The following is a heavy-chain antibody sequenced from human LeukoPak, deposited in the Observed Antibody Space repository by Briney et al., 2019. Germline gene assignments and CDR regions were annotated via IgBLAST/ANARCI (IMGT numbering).Heavy chain of an antibody. Sequence: ASVKVSCKTSGYTFTTYYITWVRQAPGRGLEWMGWISAYNGNTNYAQKLQGRVTMTTDTSTSTVYMELRSLRSDDTAMYYCAAHSFGYYEYWGQGTLVTVSS. CDR2: ISAYNGNT. CDR3: AAHSFGYYEY. V-gene: IGHV1-18*01. J-gene: IGHJ4*02. D-gene: IGHD3-22*01. CDR1: GYTFTTYY.